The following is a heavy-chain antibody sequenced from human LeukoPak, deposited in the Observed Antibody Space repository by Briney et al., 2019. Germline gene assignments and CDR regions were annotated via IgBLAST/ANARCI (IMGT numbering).Heavy chain of an antibody. V-gene: IGHV4-59*01. CDR3: AREGLGYGDYGFDP. D-gene: IGHD4-17*01. CDR2: IYYSGST. CDR1: GGSISSYY. J-gene: IGHJ5*02. Sequence: KPSETLSLTFTVSGGSISSYYLSWIRQPPGKGLEWIGYIYYSGSTNDNPSLKSRVTISVDTSKNQFSLKLSSVTAADTAVYYCAREGLGYGDYGFDPWGQGTLVTVSS.